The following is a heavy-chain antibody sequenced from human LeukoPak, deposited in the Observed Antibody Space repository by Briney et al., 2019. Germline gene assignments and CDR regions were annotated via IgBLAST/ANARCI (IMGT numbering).Heavy chain of an antibody. Sequence: SETLSLTCTVSGGSISSGGYYWSWIRQHPGKGLEWIGYIYYSGSTYYNPSLKSRVTISVDTSKNQFSLKLSSVTAADTAVYYCARHSSIAARPGRRPDDYWGQGTLVTVSS. D-gene: IGHD6-6*01. V-gene: IGHV4-31*03. J-gene: IGHJ4*02. CDR3: ARHSSIAARPGRRPDDY. CDR1: GGSISSGGYY. CDR2: IYYSGST.